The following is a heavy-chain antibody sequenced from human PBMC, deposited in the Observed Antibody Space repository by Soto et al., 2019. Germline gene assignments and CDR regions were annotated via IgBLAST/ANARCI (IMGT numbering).Heavy chain of an antibody. J-gene: IGHJ4*02. CDR2: IRAYNGNT. CDR3: ARDLGAIPPYYFDY. CDR1: GYTFTSYY. Sequence: VKDSCKATGYTFTSYYCSWLRQAPGQWHEWMGWIRAYNGNTNYAQKLQGRVTMTTDTSTSTAYMELRSPRSDDTAVYYCARDLGAIPPYYFDYWGQGTLVTVSS. D-gene: IGHD1-26*01. V-gene: IGHV1-18*04.